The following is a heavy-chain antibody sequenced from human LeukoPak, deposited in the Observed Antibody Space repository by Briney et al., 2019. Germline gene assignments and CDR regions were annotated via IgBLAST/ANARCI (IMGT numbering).Heavy chain of an antibody. D-gene: IGHD1-26*01. CDR2: IYTSGST. J-gene: IGHJ6*03. CDR1: GGSISYFY. V-gene: IGHV4-4*07. CDR3: ARVRGSSGSYDYYHYMDV. Sequence: SETLSLTCTVSGGSISYFYWSWIRQPAGKGLEWIGRIYTSGSTNYNPSLKSRVTMSVDTSKKQFSLKLSSVTAADTAGYYCARVRGSSGSYDYYHYMDVWGKGTTVTISS.